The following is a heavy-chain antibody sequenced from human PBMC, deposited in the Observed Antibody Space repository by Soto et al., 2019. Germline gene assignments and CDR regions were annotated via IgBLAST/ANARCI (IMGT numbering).Heavy chain of an antibody. Sequence: QVQLVQSGAEVKEPGASVKISCKPSGYSFTSFYMHWVRQAPGQGLEWMGTINPNGGSTTYAQKCQGRVTMTRDTSTSTLYMELSGLRSEDTAVYYCARAIPHFDYWGQGTLVTVSS. CDR2: INPNGGST. V-gene: IGHV1-46*01. CDR1: GYSFTSFY. D-gene: IGHD2-21*01. CDR3: ARAIPHFDY. J-gene: IGHJ4*02.